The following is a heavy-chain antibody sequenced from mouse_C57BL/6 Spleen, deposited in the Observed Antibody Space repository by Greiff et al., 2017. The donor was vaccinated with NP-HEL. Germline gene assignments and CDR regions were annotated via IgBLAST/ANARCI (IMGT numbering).Heavy chain of an antibody. CDR3: ARQPYAMDY. Sequence: QVQLQQPGAELVKPGASVKLSCKASGYTFTSYWMPWVKQRPGQGLEWIGEIDPSDSYTNYNQKFKGKATLTVDTSSSTAYMQLSSLTSEDSAVYYCARQPYAMDYWGQGTSVTVSS. CDR2: IDPSDSYT. CDR1: GYTFTSYW. J-gene: IGHJ4*01. V-gene: IGHV1-50*01.